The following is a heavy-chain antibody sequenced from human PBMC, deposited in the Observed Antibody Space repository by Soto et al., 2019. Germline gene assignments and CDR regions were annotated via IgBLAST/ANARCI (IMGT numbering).Heavy chain of an antibody. J-gene: IGHJ4*02. D-gene: IGHD6-13*01. V-gene: IGHV3-23*01. CDR2: ISGSGGST. CDR3: AKAFSWYDY. Sequence: PVGSLRLSCAASGFTFSSYAMNWVRQAPGKGLEWVSGISGSGGSTYYADSVKGRFTISRDNSKNTLYLQMSSLRAYFTAVYYCAKAFSWYDYWGQGTLVTVSS. CDR1: GFTFSSYA.